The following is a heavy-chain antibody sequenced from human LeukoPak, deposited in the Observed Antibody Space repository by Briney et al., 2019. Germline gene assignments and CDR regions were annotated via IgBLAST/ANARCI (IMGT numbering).Heavy chain of an antibody. D-gene: IGHD6-13*01. CDR3: ARGGSSSSWYPFDY. V-gene: IGHV3-72*01. Sequence: GGSLRLSCAASGFTCSDHYMDWVRQVPGQGLKWVGRIRNKANDYTTEYAAPVKGRSTISRNDSKNSLYRQMNILKTEYTAANYCARGGSSSSWYPFDYSGQGGLVTVSS. J-gene: IGHJ4*02. CDR1: GFTCSDHY. CDR2: IRNKANDYTT.